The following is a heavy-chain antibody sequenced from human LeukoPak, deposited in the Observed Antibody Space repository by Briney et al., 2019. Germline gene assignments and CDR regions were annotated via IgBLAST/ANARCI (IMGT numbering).Heavy chain of an antibody. D-gene: IGHD5-24*01. J-gene: IGHJ4*02. CDR1: GYTFTGYY. Sequence: ASVKVSCKASGYTFTGYYMHWVRQAPGQGLEWMGWTKPNSGGTNYAQKFQGRVTMTRDTSISTAYMELSKLRSDDTAVYYCARESRDVYNNNWFFDYWGQGTLVTVSS. CDR2: TKPNSGGT. V-gene: IGHV1-2*02. CDR3: ARESRDVYNNNWFFDY.